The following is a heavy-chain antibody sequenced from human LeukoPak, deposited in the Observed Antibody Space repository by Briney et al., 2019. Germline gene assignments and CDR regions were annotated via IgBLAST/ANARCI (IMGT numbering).Heavy chain of an antibody. Sequence: SETLSLTCIVSGGSISSSIYYWAWVRQPPGKGLEWIGTVFYNGATQYSPSLRSRVTISIDTSTNQFSLKLTSVTAADTAVYYCARVIIAAAGTLIDYWGQGTLVTVSS. CDR2: VFYNGAT. CDR3: ARVIIAAAGTLIDY. CDR1: GGSISSSIYY. V-gene: IGHV4-39*07. D-gene: IGHD6-13*01. J-gene: IGHJ4*02.